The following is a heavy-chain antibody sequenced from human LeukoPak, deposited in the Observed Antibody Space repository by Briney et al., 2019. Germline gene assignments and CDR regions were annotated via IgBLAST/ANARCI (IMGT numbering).Heavy chain of an antibody. Sequence: ASVTVSCTASGYTFXGYYMHWVRQAPGQGLEGMGWINPNSGGTNYAQTFQGRVTMTRDTSISTAYMELSRLRSDDTAVYYCARARVGYPNWFDPWGQGTLVTVSS. CDR3: ARARVGYPNWFDP. D-gene: IGHD3-22*01. J-gene: IGHJ5*02. CDR1: GYTFXGYY. V-gene: IGHV1-2*02. CDR2: INPNSGGT.